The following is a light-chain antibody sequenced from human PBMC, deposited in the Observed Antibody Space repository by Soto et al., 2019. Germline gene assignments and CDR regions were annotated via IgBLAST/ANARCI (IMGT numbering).Light chain of an antibody. Sequence: QGVLDQPAPLTGAPGGSSTIPHPRTSSDVGAYKFVSWYQHHPGKAPKLIIYDVTTRPSGVSNRFSGSKSGDTASLTISGLQSEDEADYYCSSFTSSSTYVFGTGTKVTVL. V-gene: IGLV2-14*03. CDR2: DVT. CDR3: SSFTSSSTYV. J-gene: IGLJ1*01. CDR1: SSDVGAYKF.